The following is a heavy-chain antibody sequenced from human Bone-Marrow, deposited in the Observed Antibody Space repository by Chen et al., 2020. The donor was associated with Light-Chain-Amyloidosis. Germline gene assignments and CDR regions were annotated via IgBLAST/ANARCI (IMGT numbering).Heavy chain of an antibody. CDR3: AKDRSYDDILPGYPADAFDI. V-gene: IGHV3-23*02. J-gene: IGHJ3*02. D-gene: IGHD3-9*01. Sequence: EVQLVESGGGLLQRGGSLRLSCAASGFALSSYPMSWVRQAPGKGLEGVATLSGGGSIRYYGDAVRGPFSSSTENSKSEVLLKRNRWIAEDTAVYYCAKDRSYDDILPGYPADAFDIWGQGTMVTVSS. CDR1: GFALSSYP. CDR2: LSGGGSIR.